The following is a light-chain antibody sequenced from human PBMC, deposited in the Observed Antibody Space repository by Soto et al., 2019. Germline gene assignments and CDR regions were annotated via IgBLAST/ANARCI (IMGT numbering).Light chain of an antibody. CDR1: QGIGKY. Sequence: DIQMTQSPSSLSASVGDRVTITCGASQGIGKYLAWFQQKPGQPPRLLIYDASIRATGIPARFSGSGSETDFTLTISSLEPEDSAVYYCQQRAMWVTFGQETRLEIK. V-gene: IGKV3-11*01. CDR2: DAS. CDR3: QQRAMWVT. J-gene: IGKJ5*01.